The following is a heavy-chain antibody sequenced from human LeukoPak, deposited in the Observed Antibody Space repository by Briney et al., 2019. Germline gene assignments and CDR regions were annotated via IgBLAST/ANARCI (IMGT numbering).Heavy chain of an antibody. J-gene: IGHJ4*02. V-gene: IGHV1-8*01. D-gene: IGHD6-13*01. CDR3: ARYSSSWYSDNDY. CDR1: GYTFTSYD. CDR2: MNPNSGNT. Sequence: ASVKVSCEASGYTFTSYDINWVRQATGQGLEWMGWMNPNSGNTGYAQKFQGRATMTRNTSISTAYMELSSLRSEDTAVYYCARYSSSWYSDNDYWGQGTLVTVSS.